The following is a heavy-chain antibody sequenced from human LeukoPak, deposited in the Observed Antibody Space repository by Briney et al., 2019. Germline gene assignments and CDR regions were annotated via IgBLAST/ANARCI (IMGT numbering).Heavy chain of an antibody. CDR2: ISGSGGST. V-gene: IGHV3-23*01. CDR3: AKFEFGF. Sequence: GGSLRLSCAASGFSFGDYAMHWVRQAPGKGLEWVSAISGSGGSTYYADSVKGRFTISRDNSKNTLYLQMNSLRDEDTAVYYCAKFEFGFWGQGTLVTVSS. J-gene: IGHJ4*02. CDR1: GFSFGDYA. D-gene: IGHD3-16*01.